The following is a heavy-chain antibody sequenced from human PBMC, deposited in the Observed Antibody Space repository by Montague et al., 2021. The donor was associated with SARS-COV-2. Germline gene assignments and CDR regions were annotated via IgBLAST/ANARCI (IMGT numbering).Heavy chain of an antibody. V-gene: IGHV4-59*01. CDR3: ARRSLGYCSGGSCYSAFDP. J-gene: IGHJ5*02. CDR2: IYYSGST. Sequence: SETLSLTCTVSGRSISSYYWSWIRQPPGKGLEWIGYIYYSGSTNYNPSLKSRVTISVDTSKNQFSLKLSSVTAADTAVYYCARRSLGYCSGGSCYSAFDPWGQGTLVTVSS. D-gene: IGHD2-15*01. CDR1: GRSISSYY.